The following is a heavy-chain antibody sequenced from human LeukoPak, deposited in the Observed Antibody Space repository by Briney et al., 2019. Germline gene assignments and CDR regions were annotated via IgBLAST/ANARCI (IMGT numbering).Heavy chain of an antibody. J-gene: IGHJ3*02. Sequence: SETLSLTCSVSSGSISSYSWSWIRQPAGKGLECIGHIYTSGSTNYNPSLKSRVTISVDTSKNQFSLKLSSVTAADTAVYYCARVGADAFDIWGQGTMVTVSS. CDR2: IYTSGST. D-gene: IGHD1-26*01. V-gene: IGHV4-4*07. CDR1: SGSISSYS. CDR3: ARVGADAFDI.